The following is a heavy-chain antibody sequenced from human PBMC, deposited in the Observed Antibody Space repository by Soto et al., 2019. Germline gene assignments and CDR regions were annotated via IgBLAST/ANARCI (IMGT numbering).Heavy chain of an antibody. Sequence: ASLKVSCKASGYTFTGYYMHWVRQAPGQGLEWMGWINPNSGGTNYAQKFQGWVTMTRDTSISTAYMELSRLRSDDTAVYYCARGGSYRLLYNYYYYGMDVWGQGTTVTASS. CDR2: INPNSGGT. V-gene: IGHV1-2*04. J-gene: IGHJ6*02. CDR1: GYTFTGYY. D-gene: IGHD1-26*01. CDR3: ARGGSYRLLYNYYYYGMDV.